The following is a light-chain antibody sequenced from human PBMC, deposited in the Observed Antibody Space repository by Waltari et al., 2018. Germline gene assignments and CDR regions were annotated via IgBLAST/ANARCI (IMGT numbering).Light chain of an antibody. V-gene: IGLV2-23*02. Sequence: QSALTQPASVSGTPGQSITISCTGTTSAVGNYNLVSWYQQHPGQAPQLMIVQVIKRPSGLADRFAGSKSGNTASLTISGLQAEDEADYYCCSYAGSGTYVFGTGTKVTVL. CDR2: QVI. J-gene: IGLJ1*01. CDR3: CSYAGSGTYV. CDR1: TSAVGNYNL.